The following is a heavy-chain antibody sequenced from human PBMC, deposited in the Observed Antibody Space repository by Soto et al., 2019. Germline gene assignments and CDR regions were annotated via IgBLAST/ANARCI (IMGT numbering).Heavy chain of an antibody. J-gene: IGHJ6*02. CDR2: IYSGGST. Sequence: EVQLVESGGGLVQPGGSLRLSCAASGFTVSSNYMSWVRQAPGKGLEWVSVIYSGGSTYYADSVKGRFTISRDNSKNTLYLQRNSLRAEETAVYYCARDFVVPAAMSLDRSYYYGMDVWGQGTTVTVSS. D-gene: IGHD2-2*01. V-gene: IGHV3-66*01. CDR1: GFTVSSNY. CDR3: ARDFVVPAAMSLDRSYYYGMDV.